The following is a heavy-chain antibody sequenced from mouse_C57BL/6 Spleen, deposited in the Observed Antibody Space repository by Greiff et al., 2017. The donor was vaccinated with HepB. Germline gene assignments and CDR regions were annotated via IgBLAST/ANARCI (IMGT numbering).Heavy chain of an antibody. CDR2: INPSNGGT. D-gene: IGHD1-2*01. Sequence: QVQLKQPGTELVKPGASVKLSCKASGYTFTSYWMHWVKQRPGQGLEWIGNINPSNGGTNYNEKFKSKATLTVDKSSSTAYMQLSSLTSEDSAVYYCARSRGYGPWYFDVWGTGTTVTVSS. V-gene: IGHV1-53*01. CDR1: GYTFTSYW. CDR3: ARSRGYGPWYFDV. J-gene: IGHJ1*03.